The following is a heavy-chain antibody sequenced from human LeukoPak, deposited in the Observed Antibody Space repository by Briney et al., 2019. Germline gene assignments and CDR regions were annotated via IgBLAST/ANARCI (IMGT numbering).Heavy chain of an antibody. CDR2: IYYSGST. J-gene: IGHJ4*02. D-gene: IGHD3-3*01. CDR1: GGSISSSSYY. Sequence: SETLSLTCTVSGGSISSSSYYWGWIRQPPGKGLEWVGSIYYSGSTYYNPSLKRRVTISVDTSKNQFSLKLSSVTAADTAVYYCASLRERSYYARGFDYGGQGTLVTVSS. V-gene: IGHV4-39*01. CDR3: ASLRERSYYARGFDY.